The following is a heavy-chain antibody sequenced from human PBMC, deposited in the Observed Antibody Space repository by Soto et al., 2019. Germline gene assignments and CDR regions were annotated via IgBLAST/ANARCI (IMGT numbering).Heavy chain of an antibody. V-gene: IGHV3-23*01. Sequence: PWGSLRLSCAASGFTFSSDAMSWFRQAPGKGLEWVSAISGSGGSTYYADSVKGRFTISRDNSKNTLYLQMNSLRAEDTAVYYCAKDPIASDVPSYFDYWGQGNLVTVSS. CDR2: ISGSGGST. CDR1: GFTFSSDA. CDR3: AKDPIASDVPSYFDY. J-gene: IGHJ4*02. D-gene: IGHD3-3*02.